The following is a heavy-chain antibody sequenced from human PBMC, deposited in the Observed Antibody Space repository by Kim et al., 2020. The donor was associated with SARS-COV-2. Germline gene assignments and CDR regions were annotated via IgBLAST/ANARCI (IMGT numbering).Heavy chain of an antibody. J-gene: IGHJ4*02. Sequence: GGSLRLSCTTSGFTFTGYAMSWVRQAPGKGLEWVSSIDGSDGTTYYVASVKGRITISRDNSKNTLYLQMNSLRADDTAVYYCMKGGWGWIWDHWGQGTRVTVSS. D-gene: IGHD2-2*03. CDR2: IDGSDGTT. V-gene: IGHV3-23*01. CDR3: MKGGWGWIWDH. CDR1: GFTFTGYA.